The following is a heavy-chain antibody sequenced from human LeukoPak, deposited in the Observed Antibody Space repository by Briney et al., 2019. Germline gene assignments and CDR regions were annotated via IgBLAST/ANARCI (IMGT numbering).Heavy chain of an antibody. CDR2: FHQSGNT. Sequence: PSETLSLTCSVSGTSISSGYYWGWIRQPPGKGLEWIRSFHQSGNTYFNPSLRSRVTVSVDTSKNQFSLKLSSVTAADTAVYYCARDSWPEVVRFDFWGQGTLVTVSS. V-gene: IGHV4-38-2*02. J-gene: IGHJ4*02. D-gene: IGHD1-14*01. CDR3: ARDSWPEVVRFDF. CDR1: GTSISSGYY.